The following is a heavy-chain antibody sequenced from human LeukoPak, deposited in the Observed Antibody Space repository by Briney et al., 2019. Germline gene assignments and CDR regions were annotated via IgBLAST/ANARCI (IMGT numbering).Heavy chain of an antibody. J-gene: IGHJ4*02. CDR3: ARNTSGWMIY. V-gene: IGHV5-51*06. D-gene: IGHD6-19*01. Sequence: GEALKISCKGSGYSFTNYWIAWVRQVPGKGLEWMGIIYPGDSATRYSPYFQGQVNISADKSISTAYLQWSSLKASDTAMYYCARNTSGWMIYWGQGTLVTVSS. CDR1: GYSFTNYW. CDR2: IYPGDSAT.